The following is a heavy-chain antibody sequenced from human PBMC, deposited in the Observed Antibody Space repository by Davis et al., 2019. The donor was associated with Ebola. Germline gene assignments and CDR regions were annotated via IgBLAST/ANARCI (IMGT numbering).Heavy chain of an antibody. CDR1: GGSISSYY. CDR2: IYYSGNT. D-gene: IGHD1-26*01. J-gene: IGHJ4*02. Sequence: PSETLSLTCTVSGGSISSYYWSWIRQPPGKGLEWIGYIYYSGNTDYNPSFKSRVTISVDTSKNQFSLKLTSVTAADTAVYYCARYASGRYYIFDYWGQGTLVAVSS. CDR3: ARYASGRYYIFDY. V-gene: IGHV4-59*01.